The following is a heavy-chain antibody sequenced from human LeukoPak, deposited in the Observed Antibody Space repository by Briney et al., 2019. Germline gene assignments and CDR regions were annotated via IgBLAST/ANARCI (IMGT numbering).Heavy chain of an antibody. CDR3: STEDKYCTGANCGVF. D-gene: IGHD2-8*02. Sequence: ASVKVSCKASGYILTEYYVHWVRQAPGQGLEGMGLIIPDSGGTTYQHKFQGRVTMTRDTSISTFYMELSSLRPDDTAVYYCSTEDKYCTGANCGVFWGQGTLITVSS. CDR1: GYILTEYY. J-gene: IGHJ4*02. V-gene: IGHV1-2*06. CDR2: IIPDSGGT.